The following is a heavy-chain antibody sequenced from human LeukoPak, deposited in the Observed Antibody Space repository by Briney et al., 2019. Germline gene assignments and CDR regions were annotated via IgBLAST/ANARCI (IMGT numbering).Heavy chain of an antibody. J-gene: IGHJ3*02. CDR1: GFTFSSYS. D-gene: IGHD5-24*01. Sequence: GGSLRLSCAASGFTFSSYSMNWVRQAPGKGLEWVSYISSSSSTIYYADSVKGRFTISRDNAKNSLYLQMNSLRAEDTAVYYCANQQFHDAFDIWGQGTMVTVSS. CDR2: ISSSSSTI. CDR3: ANQQFHDAFDI. V-gene: IGHV3-48*04.